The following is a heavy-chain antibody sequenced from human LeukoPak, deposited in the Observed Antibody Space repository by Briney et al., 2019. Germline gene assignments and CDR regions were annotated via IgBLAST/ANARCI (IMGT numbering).Heavy chain of an antibody. V-gene: IGHV3-30*03. CDR3: ARDRSVGATTTNAFDI. J-gene: IGHJ3*02. CDR1: GFTFSSYG. D-gene: IGHD1-26*01. Sequence: GRSLRLSCAASGFTFSSYGMHWVRQAPGKGLEWVAVISYDGSNKYYADSVKGRFTISRDNSKNTLYLQMNSLRAEDTAVYYCARDRSVGATTTNAFDIRGQGTMVTVSS. CDR2: ISYDGSNK.